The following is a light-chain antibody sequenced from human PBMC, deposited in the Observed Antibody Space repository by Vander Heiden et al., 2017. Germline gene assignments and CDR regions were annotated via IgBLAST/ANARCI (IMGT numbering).Light chain of an antibody. V-gene: IGLV1-44*01. CDR2: SND. J-gene: IGLJ2*01. CDR1: SSNIGSYP. Sequence: QSVLTQPPSASGTPGQRVTISCSGSSSNIGSYPVNLYQQLPGTAPKLLIYSNDQGPSGVPDRFSGSKSGTSASLAISGLQSEDETDYYCAAWDDSLNGPVFGGGTKLTVL. CDR3: AAWDDSLNGPV.